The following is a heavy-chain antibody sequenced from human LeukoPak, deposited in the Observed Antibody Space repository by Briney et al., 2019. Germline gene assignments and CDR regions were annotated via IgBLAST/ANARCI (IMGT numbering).Heavy chain of an antibody. CDR2: IYHSGST. V-gene: IGHV4-30-2*01. J-gene: IGHJ3*02. CDR3: ARADDCGGDCYVFDI. CDR1: GGSISSYS. Sequence: KTSETLSLTCTVSGGSISSYSWSWIRQPPGKGLEWIGYIYHSGSTYYNPSLKSRVTISVDRSKNQFSLKLSSVTAADTAVYYCARADDCGGDCYVFDIWGQGTMVTVSS. D-gene: IGHD2-21*02.